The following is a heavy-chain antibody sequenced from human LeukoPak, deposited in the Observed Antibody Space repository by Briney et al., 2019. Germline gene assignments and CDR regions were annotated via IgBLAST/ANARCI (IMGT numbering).Heavy chain of an antibody. V-gene: IGHV4-4*09. Sequence: PSETLSLTCTVSGGSISSYYWSWIRQPPGKGLEWIGYIYTSGSTNYNPSLKSRVTISVDTSKNQFSLKLSSVTAADTAVYYCARYRYCSSTSCYTGGAEDGAGNYYYYMDVWGKGTTVTVSS. J-gene: IGHJ6*03. CDR3: ARYRYCSSTSCYTGGAEDGAGNYYYYMDV. D-gene: IGHD2-2*02. CDR1: GGSISSYY. CDR2: IYTSGST.